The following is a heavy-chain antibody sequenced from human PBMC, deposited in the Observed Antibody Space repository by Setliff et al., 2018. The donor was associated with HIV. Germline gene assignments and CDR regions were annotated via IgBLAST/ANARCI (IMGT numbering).Heavy chain of an antibody. CDR3: ARVNGSWYERVLNYYYYMDV. CDR2: IIPILGVA. J-gene: IGHJ6*03. D-gene: IGHD6-13*01. Sequence: SVKVSCKPSGGTFSSYAITWVRQAPGQGLEWMGGIIPILGVANYAQKFQGRVTITADESTSTAYMELSSLRSEDTAVYYCARVNGSWYERVLNYYYYMDVWGKGTTVTVSS. V-gene: IGHV1-69*10. CDR1: GGTFSSYA.